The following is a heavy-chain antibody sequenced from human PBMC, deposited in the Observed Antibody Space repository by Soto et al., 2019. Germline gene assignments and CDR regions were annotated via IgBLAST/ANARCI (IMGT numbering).Heavy chain of an antibody. V-gene: IGHV1-69*13. J-gene: IGHJ4*02. CDR1: GGTFSSYA. CDR3: ARVRKYCSSTSCYIYYFDY. D-gene: IGHD2-2*02. Sequence: GASVKVSCKASGGTFSSYAISWVRQAPGQGLEWMGGIIPIFGTANYAQKFQGRVTITADESTSTAYMELSSLRSEDTAVYYCARVRKYCSSTSCYIYYFDYWGQGTLVTVS. CDR2: IIPIFGTA.